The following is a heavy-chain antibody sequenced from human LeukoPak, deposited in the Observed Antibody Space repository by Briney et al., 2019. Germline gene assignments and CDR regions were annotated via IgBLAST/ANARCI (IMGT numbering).Heavy chain of an antibody. D-gene: IGHD3-22*01. J-gene: IGHJ4*02. CDR1: GFTFDDYA. CDR2: ISWNSGSI. Sequence: PGGSLRLSCAASGFTFDDYAMHWVRQAPGKGLEWVSGISWNSGSIGYADSVKGRFTISRDNAKNSLYLPMNSLRAEDTALYYCAKDMYYYDSSGLSRWGQGTLVTVSS. V-gene: IGHV3-9*01. CDR3: AKDMYYYDSSGLSR.